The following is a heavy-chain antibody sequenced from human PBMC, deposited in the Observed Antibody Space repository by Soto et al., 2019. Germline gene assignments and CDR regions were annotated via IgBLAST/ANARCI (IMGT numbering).Heavy chain of an antibody. CDR1: GGSISSYY. CDR2: MYYSGST. V-gene: IGHV4-59*01. D-gene: IGHD6-13*01. J-gene: IGHJ4*02. CDR3: AGGLYSSPCDY. Sequence: QVQLQESGPGLVKPSETLSLTCTVSGGSISSYYWNWIRQSPGKALEWIGDMYYSGSTTYNPSLKSRVTMSVDTSKHQLSLRLSSVTAADTAIYYCAGGLYSSPCDYWGQGTLVTVSS.